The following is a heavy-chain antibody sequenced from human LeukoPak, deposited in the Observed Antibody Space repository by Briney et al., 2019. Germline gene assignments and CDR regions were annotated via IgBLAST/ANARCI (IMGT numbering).Heavy chain of an antibody. D-gene: IGHD5-18*01. CDR2: IYHSGST. V-gene: IGHV4-4*02. CDR1: SGSISSSNW. Sequence: SETLSLTCAVSSGSISSSNWWSWVRQPPGKGLEWIGEIYHSGSTNYNPSLKSRVTISVDKSKNQFSLKLSSVTAADTAVYYCARRGYSYGYADYWGQGTLVTVSS. CDR3: ARRGYSYGYADY. J-gene: IGHJ4*02.